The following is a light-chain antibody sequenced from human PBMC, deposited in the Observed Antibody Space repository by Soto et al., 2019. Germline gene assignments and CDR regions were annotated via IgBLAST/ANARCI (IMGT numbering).Light chain of an antibody. J-gene: IGKJ4*01. CDR2: KTS. CDR1: QSINNW. V-gene: IGKV1-5*03. Sequence: DIQMTQSPSTLSASVGDRVTITCRASQSINNWLSWYQQKPGKAPKLLIYKTSNLESGVPSRFSGSGSGTEFSLTINSLQPDDFATYYCQQYKSFSPTFGGRTRVEVK. CDR3: QQYKSFSPT.